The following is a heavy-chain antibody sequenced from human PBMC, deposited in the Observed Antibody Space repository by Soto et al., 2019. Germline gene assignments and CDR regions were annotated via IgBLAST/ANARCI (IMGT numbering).Heavy chain of an antibody. V-gene: IGHV3-30-3*01. J-gene: IGHJ4*02. CDR2: ISYDGSNR. CDR3: ARDSGRYGDSDH. D-gene: IGHD4-17*01. CDR1: GFTFSSYA. Sequence: SGGGVVQPGRSLRLSCAASGFTFSSYAMYWVRQAPGKGLEWVAVISYDGSNRYYADSVKGRFTISRDNSKNTLYLQMNSLRAEDTAVYYCARDSGRYGDSDHWGQGTLVTVSS.